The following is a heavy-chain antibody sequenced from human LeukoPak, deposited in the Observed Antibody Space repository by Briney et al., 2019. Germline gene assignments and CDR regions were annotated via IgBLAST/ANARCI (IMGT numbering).Heavy chain of an antibody. J-gene: IGHJ4*02. CDR3: ARGPPTNYDILTGFDY. D-gene: IGHD3-9*01. Sequence: RAGGSLRLSCAASGFTFSDYYMSWIRQAPGKGLEWVSSISSSSSYIYYADSVKGRFTISRDNAKNSLYLQMNSLRAEDTAVYYCARGPPTNYDILTGFDYWGQGTLVTVSS. CDR1: GFTFSDYY. CDR2: ISSSSSYI. V-gene: IGHV3-11*06.